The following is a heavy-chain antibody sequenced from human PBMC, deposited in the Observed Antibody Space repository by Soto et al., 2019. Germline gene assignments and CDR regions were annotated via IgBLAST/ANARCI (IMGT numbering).Heavy chain of an antibody. J-gene: IGHJ4*02. Sequence: GGSLRLSCAASGFTFSSYWMSWVRQAPGKGLEWVANIKQDGSEKYNVDSVKGRFTISRDNAKNSLYLQMNSLRAEDTAVYYCARDGIGIAATGTSFWGQGTLVTVSS. D-gene: IGHD6-13*01. CDR1: GFTFSSYW. CDR3: ARDGIGIAATGTSF. V-gene: IGHV3-7*01. CDR2: IKQDGSEK.